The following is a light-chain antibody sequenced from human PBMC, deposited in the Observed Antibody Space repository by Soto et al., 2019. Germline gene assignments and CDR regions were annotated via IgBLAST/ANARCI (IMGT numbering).Light chain of an antibody. Sequence: EIVLTQSPGTLSLSPGERATLSCRASQSVNSGYLAWYQHTPGQAPRPLIYDTSTRATGIPDRFSGSGSGTDFTLTISRLEPEDFAVFYCQQYGSSPRTFGQGTKVEIK. CDR1: QSVNSGY. CDR2: DTS. V-gene: IGKV3-20*01. CDR3: QQYGSSPRT. J-gene: IGKJ1*01.